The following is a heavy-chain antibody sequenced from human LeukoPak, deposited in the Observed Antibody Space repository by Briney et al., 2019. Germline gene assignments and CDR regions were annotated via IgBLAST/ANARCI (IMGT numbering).Heavy chain of an antibody. V-gene: IGHV4-59*12. CDR3: ARGRWLVLTFDY. Sequence: SETLSLTCTVSGGSISSYYWSWIRQPPGKGLEWIGYIYYSGSTNYNPSLKSRVTISVDTSKNQFSLKLSSVTAADTAVYYCARGRWLVLTFDYWGQGTLVTVSS. CDR1: GGSISSYY. D-gene: IGHD6-19*01. J-gene: IGHJ4*02. CDR2: IYYSGST.